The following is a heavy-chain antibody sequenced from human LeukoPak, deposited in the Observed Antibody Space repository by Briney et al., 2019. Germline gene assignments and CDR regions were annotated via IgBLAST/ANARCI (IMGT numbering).Heavy chain of an antibody. D-gene: IGHD1-14*01. CDR2: IYTSGST. Sequence: SETLSLTCTVSGGSISSYYWSWIRQPAGKGLEWIGRIYTSGSTNYNPSLKSRVTMSVDTSKNQFSLKLSSVTAADTAVYYCARATLGRGTVYYYCYMDVWGKGTTVTISS. V-gene: IGHV4-4*07. CDR3: ARATLGRGTVYYYCYMDV. CDR1: GGSISSYY. J-gene: IGHJ6*03.